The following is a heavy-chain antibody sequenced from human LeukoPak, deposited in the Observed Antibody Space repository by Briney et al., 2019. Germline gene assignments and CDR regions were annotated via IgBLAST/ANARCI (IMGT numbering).Heavy chain of an antibody. CDR2: IKQDGSEK. Sequence: GSLILSCAASAFSFSDYNMNWVRQAPGKGLEWVANIKQDGSEKYYVDSLKGRFTISRDNAKNSLYLQMNSLRAEDTAVYYCARDRLTRPLHYWGQGTLVTVSS. V-gene: IGHV3-7*01. CDR3: ARDRLTRPLHY. CDR1: AFSFSDYN. J-gene: IGHJ4*02.